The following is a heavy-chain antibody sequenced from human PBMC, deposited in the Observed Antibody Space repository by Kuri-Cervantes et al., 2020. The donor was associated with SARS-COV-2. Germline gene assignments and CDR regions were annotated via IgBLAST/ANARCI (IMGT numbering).Heavy chain of an antibody. D-gene: IGHD2-15*01. CDR3: ARGGGFLGILRRKNWFDP. Sequence: SETLSLTCSVFGYSISSGYYWGWTRQPPGKGLEWIGSIYHSRSTYYNPSIKSRVTISVDTSKNQFSLKLSSVTAADTAVYYCARGGGFLGILRRKNWFDPWCQGTLVTVSS. CDR1: GYSISSGYY. CDR2: IYHSRST. V-gene: IGHV4-38-2*02. J-gene: IGHJ5*02.